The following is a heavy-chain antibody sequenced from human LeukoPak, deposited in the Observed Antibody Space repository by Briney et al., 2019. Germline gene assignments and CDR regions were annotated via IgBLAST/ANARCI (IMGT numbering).Heavy chain of an antibody. D-gene: IGHD6-13*01. CDR3: ARRGYSSSWPTFDY. Sequence: SETLSLTCTVSGGSISSSSYYWGWIGQPPGKGLEWIGSIYYSGSTYYNPSLKSRVTISVDTSKNQFSLKLSSVTAADTAVYYCARRGYSSSWPTFDYWGQGTLVTVSS. CDR1: GGSISSSSYY. CDR2: IYYSGST. V-gene: IGHV4-39*01. J-gene: IGHJ4*02.